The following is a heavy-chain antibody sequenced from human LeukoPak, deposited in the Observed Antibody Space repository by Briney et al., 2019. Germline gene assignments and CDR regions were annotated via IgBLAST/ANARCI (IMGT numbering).Heavy chain of an antibody. CDR2: ITDSGGAT. CDR1: GLTFRIYA. D-gene: IGHD2-2*01. Sequence: GGSLRLSCAASGLTFRIYAMSWVRQAPGKGLEWVSTITDSGGATYHADSVKGRFTISRDNSKNTLYLQMNSLRAEDTAVYYCAQRAQLPKRHFDYWGQGTLVTVSS. J-gene: IGHJ4*02. V-gene: IGHV3-23*01. CDR3: AQRAQLPKRHFDY.